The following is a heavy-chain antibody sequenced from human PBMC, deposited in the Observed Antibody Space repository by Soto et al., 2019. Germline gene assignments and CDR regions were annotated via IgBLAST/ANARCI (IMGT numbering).Heavy chain of an antibody. CDR3: ARDREPYDILTGYSPY. CDR2: IWYDGSDK. J-gene: IGHJ4*02. V-gene: IGHV3-33*01. CDR1: GFTFNNYG. Sequence: VGSLILSCAASGFTFNNYGMHWVRQAPGKGLEWVAVIWYDGSDKYYSDSVKGRFTISRDNSKNTLYLQLNDVRAEDTAVYYCARDREPYDILTGYSPYWGQGTLVTVSS. D-gene: IGHD3-9*01.